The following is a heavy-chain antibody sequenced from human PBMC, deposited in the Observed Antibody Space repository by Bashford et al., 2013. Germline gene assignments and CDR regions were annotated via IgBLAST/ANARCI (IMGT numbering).Heavy chain of an antibody. CDR3: VAATTIRRLIIRLRTLMTT. Sequence: WVRQAPGQGLEWMGWINPNSGGINFAQKFQGRVTMTWDTSISTAFMDLTRLTSDDTAVYYCVAATTIRRLIIRLRTLMTTWGQGTLVTVSS. V-gene: IGHV1-2*02. CDR2: INPNSGGI. J-gene: IGHJ4*02. D-gene: IGHD3-10*01.